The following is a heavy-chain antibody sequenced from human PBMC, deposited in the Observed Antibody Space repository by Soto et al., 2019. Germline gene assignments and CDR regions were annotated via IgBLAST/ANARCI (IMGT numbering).Heavy chain of an antibody. CDR2: IYYSGST. CDR3: ASRNYYGSGSYHYYFDY. D-gene: IGHD3-10*01. CDR1: GCSISSYF. Sequence: SETLSLTCTVSGCSISSYFWSWIRQPPGKGLEWIGYIYYSGSTNYNPSLKSRVTISVDTSKNQFSLKLSSVTAADTAVYYCASRNYYGSGSYHYYFDYWGQGTLVTVSS. V-gene: IGHV4-59*12. J-gene: IGHJ4*02.